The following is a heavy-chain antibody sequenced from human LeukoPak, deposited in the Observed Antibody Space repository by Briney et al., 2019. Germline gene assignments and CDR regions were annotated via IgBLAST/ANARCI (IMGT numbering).Heavy chain of an antibody. D-gene: IGHD1-14*01. V-gene: IGHV2-5*02. CDR2: IYWDDDK. J-gene: IGHJ4*02. CDR1: GLSLSTSGVG. CDR3: AHNKKGRAPGMFDY. Sequence: ESGPTLVKPTQTLTLTCTFSGLSLSTSGVGVGWIRQPPGKALEWLALIYWDDDKRYSPSLRTRLTITKDTSKTQVVLTMPNMDPVDTATYYCAHNKKGRAPGMFDYWGQGTLVTVSS.